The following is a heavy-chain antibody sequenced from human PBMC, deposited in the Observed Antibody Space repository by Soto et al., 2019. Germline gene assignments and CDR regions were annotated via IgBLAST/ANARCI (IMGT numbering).Heavy chain of an antibody. J-gene: IGHJ6*02. CDR3: ARDHSYSSGWVYGMDV. V-gene: IGHV1-69*12. D-gene: IGHD6-19*01. CDR1: GGTLSSYA. CDR2: IIPISGTA. Sequence: QVQLVQSGAEVKKPGSSVKVSCKASGGTLSSYAISWVRQAPGQGLEWMGGIIPISGTANYAQKFQGRVTITAAESTSTAYMELSSLRSEDTAIYYCARDHSYSSGWVYGMDVWGQGTTVTVSS.